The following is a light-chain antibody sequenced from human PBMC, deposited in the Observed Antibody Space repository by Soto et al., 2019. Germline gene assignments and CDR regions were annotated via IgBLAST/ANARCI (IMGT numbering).Light chain of an antibody. CDR2: DAS. J-gene: IGKJ5*01. Sequence: IVMTQSPATLSVSPWERATLSCRASQSVSSYLAWYQQKPGQAPRLLIYDASNRATGIPARFSGSGSGTDFTLTISSLEPEDFAVYYCQQRSNWPITFGQGTRLEN. V-gene: IGKV3-11*01. CDR3: QQRSNWPIT. CDR1: QSVSSY.